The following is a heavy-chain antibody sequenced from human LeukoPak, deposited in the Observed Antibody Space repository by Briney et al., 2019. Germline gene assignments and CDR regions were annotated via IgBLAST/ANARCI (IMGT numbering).Heavy chain of an antibody. CDR1: GFTFSSYA. J-gene: IGHJ4*02. CDR2: ISGSGGST. D-gene: IGHD6-13*01. Sequence: GGSLRLSCAASGFTFSSYAMSWVRQAPGKGLEWVSAISGSGGSTYYADSVKGRFTISRDNSKNTLYLQMNSLSAEDTAVYYCAKDLYSSSWYTAPYFDYWGQGTLVTVSS. V-gene: IGHV3-23*01. CDR3: AKDLYSSSWYTAPYFDY.